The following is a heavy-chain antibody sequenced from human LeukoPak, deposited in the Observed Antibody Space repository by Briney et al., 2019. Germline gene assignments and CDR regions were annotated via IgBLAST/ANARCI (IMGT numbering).Heavy chain of an antibody. Sequence: PGGSLRLSCAASGFTFSSYSMNWVRQAPGKGLEWVSSISSSSSYIYYADSVKGRFTISRDNAKNSLYLQMNSLRAEDTAVYYCARDGGEIIAARQVGDAFDIWGQGTMVTVSS. V-gene: IGHV3-21*04. J-gene: IGHJ3*02. CDR1: GFTFSSYS. CDR2: ISSSSSYI. CDR3: ARDGGEIIAARQVGDAFDI. D-gene: IGHD6-6*01.